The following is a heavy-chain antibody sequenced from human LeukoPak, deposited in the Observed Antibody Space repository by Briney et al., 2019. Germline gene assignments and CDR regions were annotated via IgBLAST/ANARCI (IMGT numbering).Heavy chain of an antibody. D-gene: IGHD3-3*01. Sequence: PSETLSLTCAVYGGSFSGYYWSWIRQPPGKGLEWIGEINHSGSTNYNPSLKSRVTISVDTSKNQFSLKLSSVTAADTAVYYCARELRSNDFWSGYVKNWFDPWGQGTLVTVSS. CDR3: ARELRSNDFWSGYVKNWFDP. CDR2: INHSGST. CDR1: GGSFSGYY. J-gene: IGHJ5*02. V-gene: IGHV4-34*01.